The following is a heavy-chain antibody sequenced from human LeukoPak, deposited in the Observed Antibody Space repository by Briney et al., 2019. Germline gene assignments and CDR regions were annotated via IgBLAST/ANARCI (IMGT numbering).Heavy chain of an antibody. V-gene: IGHV4-34*01. J-gene: IGHJ6*03. D-gene: IGHD4-17*01. CDR2: INHSGST. CDR3: ARGVAATVTNAGYYYYYMDV. Sequence: SETLSLTCAVYGGSFSGYYWSWIRQPPGKGLEWIGEINHSGSTSYNPSLKSRVTISVDTSKNQFSLKLSSVTAADTAVYYCARGVAATVTNAGYYYYYMDVWGKGTTVTVSS. CDR1: GGSFSGYY.